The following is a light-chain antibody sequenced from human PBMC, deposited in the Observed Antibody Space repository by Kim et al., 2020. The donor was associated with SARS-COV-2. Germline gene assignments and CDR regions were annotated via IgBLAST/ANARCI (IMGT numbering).Light chain of an antibody. CDR1: QGISIW. CDR3: QQANSLPQT. CDR2: GAS. V-gene: IGKV1-12*01. J-gene: IGKJ2*01. Sequence: DIQLTQSPSSVSASVGDRVTITCRASQGISIWLAWYQQKPGKAPNLLIYGASSLRSGVPSRFSGSGSGTDFTLTISSLQPEDFATYYCQQANSLPQTFGQGTKLEIK.